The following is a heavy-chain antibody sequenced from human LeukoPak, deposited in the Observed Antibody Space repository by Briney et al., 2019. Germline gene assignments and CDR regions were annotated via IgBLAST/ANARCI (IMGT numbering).Heavy chain of an antibody. D-gene: IGHD3-16*01. CDR1: GASISSYY. J-gene: IGHJ4*02. V-gene: IGHV4-59*01. CDR2: IYYSGST. Sequence: SETLSLTCTVSGASISSYYWSWIRQPPGKGLEWIGYIYYSGSTNYSPSLKSRVTISVDTSKNQFSLKLSSVTAADTAVYYCARDRPGGSSFDYWGQGTLVTVSS. CDR3: ARDRPGGSSFDY.